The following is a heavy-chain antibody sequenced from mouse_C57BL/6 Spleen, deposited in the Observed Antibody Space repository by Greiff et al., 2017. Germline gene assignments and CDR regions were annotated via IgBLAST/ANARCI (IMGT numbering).Heavy chain of an antibody. V-gene: IGHV3-6*01. CDR3: ARYSNYDAMDY. CDR2: ISYDGSN. J-gene: IGHJ4*01. Sequence: EVKLQESGPGLVKPSQSLSLTCSVTGYSITSGYYWNWIRQFPGNKLEWMGYISYDGSNNYNPSLKNRISITRDTSKNQFFLKFNSVTTEDTATYYCARYSNYDAMDYWGQGTSVTVSS. CDR1: GYSITSGYY. D-gene: IGHD2-5*01.